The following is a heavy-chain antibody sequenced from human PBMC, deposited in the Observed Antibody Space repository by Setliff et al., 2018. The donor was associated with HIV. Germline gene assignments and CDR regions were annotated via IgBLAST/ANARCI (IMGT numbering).Heavy chain of an antibody. CDR2: IWYDGSTK. J-gene: IGHJ4*02. CDR3: AKGIRVAGTSHFDS. D-gene: IGHD6-19*01. V-gene: IGHV3-33*06. CDR1: GFTFSSYG. Sequence: GGSLRLSCAASGFTFSSYGMHWVRQAPGKGLEWVAVIWYDGSTKNYADSVKGRSTISRDNSKNTLYLQMNSLRAEDTAVYYCAKGIRVAGTSHFDSWGQGALVTVSS.